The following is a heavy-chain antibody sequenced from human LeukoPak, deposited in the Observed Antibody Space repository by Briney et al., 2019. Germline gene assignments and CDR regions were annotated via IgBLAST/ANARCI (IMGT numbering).Heavy chain of an antibody. V-gene: IGHV1-2*04. D-gene: IGHD2/OR15-2a*01. CDR3: ARGSPSYAQWHFDL. CDR2: IIPNTGGT. CDR1: GDTITDYY. Sequence: GASVKVSCEASGDTITDYYLYWVRQTPGQGLEWMGWIIPNTGGTNYAQKFQDWVTMSSDTSISTAYMELSSLRSDDTAVYYCARGSPSYAQWHFDLWGRGTLVTVSS. J-gene: IGHJ2*01.